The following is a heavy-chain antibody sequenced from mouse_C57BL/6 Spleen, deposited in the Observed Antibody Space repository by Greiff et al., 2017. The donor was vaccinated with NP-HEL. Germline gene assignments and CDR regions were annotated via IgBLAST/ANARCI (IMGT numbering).Heavy chain of an antibody. CDR3: ARGVHYDYAYYYAMGY. CDR1: GYTFTSHW. CDR2: IFPGSGST. J-gene: IGHJ4*01. Sequence: QVQLQQSGPELVRPGASVKISCKAPGYTFTSHWMQWVRQRPGQGLAWIGEIFPGSGSTYYNEKFKGKATLTVDTSSSTAYMQLSSLTSEDSAVYFCARGVHYDYAYYYAMGYWGQGTSVTVSS. V-gene: IGHV1-56*01. D-gene: IGHD2-4*01.